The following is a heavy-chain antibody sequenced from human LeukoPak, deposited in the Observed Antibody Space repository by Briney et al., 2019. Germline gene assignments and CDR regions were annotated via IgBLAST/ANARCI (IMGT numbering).Heavy chain of an antibody. CDR1: GFTFSSYA. J-gene: IGHJ4*02. CDR2: ISYDGSNK. V-gene: IGHV3-30-3*01. CDR3: ARGSYVGYDSSGSDY. Sequence: PGRSLRLSCAASGFTFSSYAMHWVRQAPGKGLEWVAVISYDGSNKYYADSVEGRFTISRDNSKNTLYLQMNSLRAEDTAVYYCARGSYVGYDSSGSDYWGQGTLVTVSS. D-gene: IGHD3-22*01.